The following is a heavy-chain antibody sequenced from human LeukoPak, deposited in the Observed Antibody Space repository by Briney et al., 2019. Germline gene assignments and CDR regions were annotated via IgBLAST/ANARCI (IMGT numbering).Heavy chain of an antibody. Sequence: GGSLRLSCAASGFTFSNAWMSWVHQAPGKGLEWVCRIKSKTDGGTTDYAAPVKGRFTISRDDSKNTLYLQMNSLKTEDTAVYYCTTSSTVTTYHDYWGQGTLVTVSS. J-gene: IGHJ4*02. V-gene: IGHV3-15*01. CDR1: GFTFSNAW. D-gene: IGHD4-17*01. CDR3: TTSSTVTTYHDY. CDR2: IKSKTDGGTT.